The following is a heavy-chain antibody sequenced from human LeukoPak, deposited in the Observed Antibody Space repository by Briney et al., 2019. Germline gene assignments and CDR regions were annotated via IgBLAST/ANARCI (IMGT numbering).Heavy chain of an antibody. CDR1: GGSISSSSYY. J-gene: IGHJ6*02. V-gene: IGHV4-39*01. D-gene: IGHD2-2*01. Sequence: PSETLSLTCTVSGGSISSSSYYWGWIRQPPGKGLEWIGSIYYSGSTYYNPSLKSRVTISVDTSKNQFSLKLSSVTAADTAVYYCARHSRRTSAAYYYYYGMDVWGQGTTVTVSS. CDR2: IYYSGST. CDR3: ARHSRRTSAAYYYYYGMDV.